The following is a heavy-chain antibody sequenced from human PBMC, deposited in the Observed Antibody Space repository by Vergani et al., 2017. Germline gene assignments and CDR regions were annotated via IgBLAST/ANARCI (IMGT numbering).Heavy chain of an antibody. CDR2: IGGSGVHT. J-gene: IGHJ6*03. CDR1: GFTFSSYA. V-gene: IGHV3-23*01. CDR3: AKSAFSDYSSLHHFYYMDV. Sequence: EVQLLESGGGLLQPGGSLRLSCAASGFTFSSYAMSWVRQAPGKGLEWVSLIGGSGVHTYYADSVKGRFTISRDNSKNTLYLQMNSLRAEDTAVYYCAKSAFSDYSSLHHFYYMDVWGKGTKVTVSS. D-gene: IGHD4-17*01.